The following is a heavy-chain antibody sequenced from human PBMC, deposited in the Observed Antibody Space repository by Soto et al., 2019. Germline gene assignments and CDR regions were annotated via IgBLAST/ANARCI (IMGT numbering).Heavy chain of an antibody. J-gene: IGHJ5*02. CDR1: GGSISSYY. CDR3: ARVEQWLHSFDP. CDR2: IYYSGST. D-gene: IGHD6-19*01. V-gene: IGHV4-59*01. Sequence: PSETLSLTCPVSGGSISSYYWSWIRQPPGKGLEWIGYIYYSGSTNYNPSLKSRVTISVDTSKNQFSLKLSSVTAADTAVYYCARVEQWLHSFDPWGQGTLVNFAS.